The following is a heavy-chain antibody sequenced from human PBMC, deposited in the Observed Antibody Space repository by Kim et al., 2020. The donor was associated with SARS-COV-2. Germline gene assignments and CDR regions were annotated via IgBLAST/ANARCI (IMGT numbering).Heavy chain of an antibody. CDR1: RYSFTAYA. CDR2: IMAAAENPNT. CDR3: ARDPTGYRSGWHLDY. V-gene: IGHV1-3*01. J-gene: IGHJ4*02. D-gene: IGHD6-19*01. Sequence: ASVKVSCKASRYSFTAYAIHWVRQPPGQRLEWMGWIMAAAENPNTKYSQKFQGRVTITRDTPASTAYMELSSLTSEDTAVYYCARDPTGYRSGWHLDYWGQGTLLTVSS.